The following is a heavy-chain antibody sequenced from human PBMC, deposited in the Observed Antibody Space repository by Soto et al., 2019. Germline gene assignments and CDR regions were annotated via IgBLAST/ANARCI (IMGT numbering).Heavy chain of an antibody. V-gene: IGHV4-4*07. CDR1: GGSISSYY. CDR3: AREEASAVAGTWGYFDY. D-gene: IGHD6-19*01. J-gene: IGHJ4*02. CDR2: IYTSGST. Sequence: QVQLQESGPGLVKPSETLSLTCTVSGGSISSYYWSWIRQPSGKGLEWIGRIYTSGSTNYNPSLKSRVTKSVDTSKNQLSLKLSSVTAADTAVYYCAREEASAVAGTWGYFDYWGQGTLVTVSS.